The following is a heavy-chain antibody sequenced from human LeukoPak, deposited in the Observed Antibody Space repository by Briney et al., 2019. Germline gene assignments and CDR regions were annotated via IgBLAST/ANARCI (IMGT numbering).Heavy chain of an antibody. CDR1: GFTFSSYS. CDR2: ISSSSSTI. D-gene: IGHD3-16*02. CDR3: ARGIPRLGELSSNDY. J-gene: IGHJ4*02. Sequence: GGSLRLSCAASGFTFSSYSMNWVRQAPGKGLEWVSFISSSSSTIYYADSVKGRFTISRDNAKNSLYLQMNSLRAEDTAVYYCARGIPRLGELSSNDYWGQGTLVTVSS. V-gene: IGHV3-48*04.